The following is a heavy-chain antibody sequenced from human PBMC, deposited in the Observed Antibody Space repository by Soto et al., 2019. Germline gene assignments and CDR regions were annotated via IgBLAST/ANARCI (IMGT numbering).Heavy chain of an antibody. Sequence: SETLSLTCTVAGGSISNYYWSWIRQPPGRGLEWIGYIYYSGSTNYDPSLKSRVTISGDTSKNQFSLKLSSVTAADTAVYYCARHDFGDSDYWGQGTLVT. CDR1: GGSISNYY. CDR2: IYYSGST. V-gene: IGHV4-59*08. D-gene: IGHD4-17*01. CDR3: ARHDFGDSDY. J-gene: IGHJ4*02.